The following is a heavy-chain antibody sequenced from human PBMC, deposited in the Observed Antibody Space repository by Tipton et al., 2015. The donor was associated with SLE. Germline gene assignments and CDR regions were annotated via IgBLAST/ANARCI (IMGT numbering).Heavy chain of an antibody. D-gene: IGHD3-3*01. Sequence: SLRLSCAASGFTFDDYDMSWVRQAPGKGPEWVSRINWSGASTGYLDSVKGRFTISRDNAKNSLYLQMDSLRVDDTAVYYCASAPEGFRVADMGTSDIWGQGTMVTVS. CDR2: INWSGAST. CDR1: GFTFDDYD. CDR3: ASAPEGFRVADMGTSDI. J-gene: IGHJ3*02. V-gene: IGHV3-20*04.